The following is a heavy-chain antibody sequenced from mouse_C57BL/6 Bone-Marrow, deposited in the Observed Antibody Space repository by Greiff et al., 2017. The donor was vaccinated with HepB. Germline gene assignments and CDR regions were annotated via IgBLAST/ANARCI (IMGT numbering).Heavy chain of an antibody. CDR2: ISSGGSYT. V-gene: IGHV5-6*01. D-gene: IGHD1-1*01. CDR1: GFTFSSYG. Sequence: EVKLVESGGDLVKPGGSLKLSCAASGFTFSSYGMSWVRQTPDKRLEWVPTISSGGSYTYYPDSVKGRFTISRDNAKNTLYLQMSSLKSEDTAMYYCARDYYGSSYVAWFAYWGQGTLVTVSA. CDR3: ARDYYGSSYVAWFAY. J-gene: IGHJ3*01.